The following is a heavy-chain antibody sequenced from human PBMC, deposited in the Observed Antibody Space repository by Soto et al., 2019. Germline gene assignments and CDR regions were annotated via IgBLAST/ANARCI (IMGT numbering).Heavy chain of an antibody. V-gene: IGHV1-2*04. J-gene: IGHJ4*02. Sequence: ASVKVSCKASGYTFTGYYMHWVRQAPGQGLEWMGWINPNSGGTNYAQKFQGWATMTRDTSISTAYMELSRLGSDDTAVYYCARDLTTQDIVVVPAPIDYWGQGTLVTVSS. CDR2: INPNSGGT. D-gene: IGHD2-2*01. CDR3: ARDLTTQDIVVVPAPIDY. CDR1: GYTFTGYY.